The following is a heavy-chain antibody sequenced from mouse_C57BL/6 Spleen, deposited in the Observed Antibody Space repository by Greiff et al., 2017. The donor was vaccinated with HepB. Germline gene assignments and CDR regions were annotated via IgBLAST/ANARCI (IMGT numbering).Heavy chain of an antibody. D-gene: IGHD3-2*02. J-gene: IGHJ2*01. Sequence: QVQLKQPGAELVKPGASVKLSCKASGYTFTSYWMQWVKQRPGQGLEWIGEIDPSDSYTNYNQKFKGKATLTVDTSSSTAYMQLSSLTSEDSAVYYCARSAAQGYVLYWGQGTTLTVSS. CDR1: GYTFTSYW. CDR2: IDPSDSYT. V-gene: IGHV1-50*01. CDR3: ARSAAQGYVLY.